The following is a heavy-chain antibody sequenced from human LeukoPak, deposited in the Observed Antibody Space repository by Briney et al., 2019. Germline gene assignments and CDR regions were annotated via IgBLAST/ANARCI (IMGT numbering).Heavy chain of an antibody. J-gene: IGHJ4*02. CDR3: ARDANDGSSYFLYYFDY. V-gene: IGHV3-30-3*01. CDR1: GFTFSRFA. CDR2: VSYDGTIN. Sequence: PGGSLRLSCAASGFTFSRFAVHWVRQAPGKGLEWVTVVSYDGTINYYAASVRGRLTVSRDNSKNTVYLQMSSLRAEDTAVYYCARDANDGSSYFLYYFDYWGQGALVTVSS. D-gene: IGHD3-22*01.